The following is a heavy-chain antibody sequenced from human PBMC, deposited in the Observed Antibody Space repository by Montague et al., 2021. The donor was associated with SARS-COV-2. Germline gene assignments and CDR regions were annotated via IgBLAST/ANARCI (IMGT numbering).Heavy chain of an antibody. CDR2: IYYSCST. CDR1: GGSISSYY. Sequence: SETLSLTCTVSGGSISSYYWCWIWLRPRTVLELIWYIYYSCSTNHNPSLTRRVPISLDTSKNQFSLKLSSVTAADTAVYYCARASITMVRGVTRWYFDLWGRGTLVTVSS. D-gene: IGHD3-10*01. J-gene: IGHJ2*01. V-gene: IGHV4-59*13. CDR3: ARASITMVRGVTRWYFDL.